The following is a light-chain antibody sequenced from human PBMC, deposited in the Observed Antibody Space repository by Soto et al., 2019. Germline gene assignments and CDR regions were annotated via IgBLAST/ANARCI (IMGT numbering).Light chain of an antibody. J-gene: IGKJ1*01. V-gene: IGKV3-20*01. CDR3: QQYGISGT. CDR1: QSVSNNY. CDR2: GAS. Sequence: EIVLTQSPGALYLSQVERATLSLRASQSVSNNYLAWYQQKPGQAPRLLIYGASNRATGIPDRFSGSGSGTDFTLTISRLEPEDFAVYYCQQYGISGTFGQGAKVDI.